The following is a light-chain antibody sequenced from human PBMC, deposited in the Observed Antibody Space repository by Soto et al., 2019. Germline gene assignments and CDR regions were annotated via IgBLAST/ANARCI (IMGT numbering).Light chain of an antibody. V-gene: IGKV3-11*01. CDR2: DAS. J-gene: IGKJ3*01. CDR1: QSVSTY. Sequence: ELVMTQSPATLSLAQGERATLSCRASQSVSTYLAWYHQQPLQDPRRLLYDASNRATGSTARFSGSGSGTDVTPPIICLEPEDFAVDYCQQRSYWPLTFGAGTNVDI. CDR3: QQRSYWPLT.